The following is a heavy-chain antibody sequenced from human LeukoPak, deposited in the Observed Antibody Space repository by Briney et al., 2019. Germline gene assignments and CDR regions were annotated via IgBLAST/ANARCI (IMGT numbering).Heavy chain of an antibody. CDR3: GNLNTPMGY. J-gene: IGHJ4*02. V-gene: IGHV3-74*01. CDR2: INSDGSST. CDR1: GFTFSGYW. D-gene: IGHD5-18*01. Sequence: PGRSLRISRAASGFTFSGYWMHWVRHAPGKGLVWVSRINSDGSSTNYADSGKVRFTISRDNAKNTLYLQMNSLRAEDTAVYYCGNLNTPMGYWGQGALVTVSS.